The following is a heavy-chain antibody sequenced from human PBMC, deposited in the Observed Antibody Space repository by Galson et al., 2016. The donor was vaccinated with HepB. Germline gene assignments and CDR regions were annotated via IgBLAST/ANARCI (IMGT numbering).Heavy chain of an antibody. D-gene: IGHD6-19*01. CDR1: GGSVFTSRPY. J-gene: IGHJ5*02. Sequence: SETLSLTCNIFGGSVFTSRPYWGWIRQSPGKGLEWIGSVYYSGSAYYNPSLSGRVSISLDTSKTQVSLILSTVTAADTAVYYCARSIPVSGTLLASWGQGTLVTVSS. CDR3: ARSIPVSGTLLAS. V-gene: IGHV4-39*01. CDR2: VYYSGSA.